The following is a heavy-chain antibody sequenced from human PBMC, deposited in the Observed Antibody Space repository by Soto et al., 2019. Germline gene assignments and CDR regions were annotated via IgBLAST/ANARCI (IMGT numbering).Heavy chain of an antibody. CDR1: GFTVSHNY. Sequence: EVQLVESGGTLIPPGGSLRLSCAASGFTVSHNYMSWVRLAPGKGLEWVSSVFGGGHTTYADSVKSRFSVSRDNSVNTFYLQMTGLRSDDTAVYYCSFQSPLAGWLDPWGQGTLVTVSS. V-gene: IGHV3-53*01. CDR3: SFQSPLAGWLDP. J-gene: IGHJ5*02. CDR2: VFGGGHT.